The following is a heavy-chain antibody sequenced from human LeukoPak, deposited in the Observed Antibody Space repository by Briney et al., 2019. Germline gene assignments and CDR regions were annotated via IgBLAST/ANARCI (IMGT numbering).Heavy chain of an antibody. V-gene: IGHV4-34*01. Sequence: GSLRLSCAASGFTFSNAWMSWIRQPPGKGLEWIGEINHSGSTNYNPSLKSRVTISVDTSKNQFSLKLSSVTAADTAVYYCARKGYSYGYFNYWGQGTLVTVSS. CDR2: INHSGST. D-gene: IGHD5-18*01. CDR1: GFTFSNAW. CDR3: ARKGYSYGYFNY. J-gene: IGHJ4*02.